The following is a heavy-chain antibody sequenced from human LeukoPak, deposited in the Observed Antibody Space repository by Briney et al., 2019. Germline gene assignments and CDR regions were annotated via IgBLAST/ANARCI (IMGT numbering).Heavy chain of an antibody. D-gene: IGHD3-3*01. CDR2: IYYSGST. V-gene: IGHV4-30-4*01. Sequence: SQTLSLTCTVSGGSISSGDYYWSWIRQPPGKGLEWIGYIYYSGSTYYNPSLKSRVTISVDTSKNQFSLKLSSVTAADTAVYYCARGGIWSGYPRAHGAFDYWGQGTLVTVSS. J-gene: IGHJ4*02. CDR3: ARGGIWSGYPRAHGAFDY. CDR1: GGSISSGDYY.